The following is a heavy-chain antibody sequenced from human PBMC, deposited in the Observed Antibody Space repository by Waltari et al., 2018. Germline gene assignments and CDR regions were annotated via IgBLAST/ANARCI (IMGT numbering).Heavy chain of an antibody. V-gene: IGHV3-74*01. J-gene: IGHJ4*02. CDR3: VLYSSSFLGDC. D-gene: IGHD6-13*01. CDR1: GFMFSHYW. CDR2: INTDGSIT. Sequence: EVQLVESGGGLVQPGGSLRLSCAASGFMFSHYWMPWVRQAPGKGLVSVSHINTDGSITNYADSVKGRFTISRDNAKNTLFLQMNSLRAEDTAVYYCVLYSSSFLGDCWGQGTLVTVSS.